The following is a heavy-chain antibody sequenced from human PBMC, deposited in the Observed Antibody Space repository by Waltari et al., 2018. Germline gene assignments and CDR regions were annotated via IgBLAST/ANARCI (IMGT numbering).Heavy chain of an antibody. D-gene: IGHD6-13*01. V-gene: IGHV1-2*06. Sequence: VQLVQSGAEVKKPGATVKISCKVSGYTFPNYYMHWVRQAPGQGLEWMGRINPNSGGTNYAQKFQGRVTMTRDTSISTAYMELSRLRSDDTAVYYCARDGRVGIAAAGGYYYYGMDVWGQGTTVTVSS. CDR2: INPNSGGT. CDR3: ARDGRVGIAAAGGYYYYGMDV. CDR1: GYTFPNYY. J-gene: IGHJ6*02.